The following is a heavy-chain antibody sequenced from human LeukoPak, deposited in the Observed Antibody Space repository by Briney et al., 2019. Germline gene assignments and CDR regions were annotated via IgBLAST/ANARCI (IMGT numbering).Heavy chain of an antibody. D-gene: IGHD3-9*01. CDR1: GFTFSSYA. V-gene: IGHV3-23*01. CDR2: ISGSGGST. J-gene: IGHJ6*02. CDR3: AREELLRYFDWQRYHYYYGMDV. Sequence: PGGSLRLSCAASGFTFSSYAMSWVRQAPGKGLEWVSAISGSGGSTYYADSVKGRFTISRDNSKNTLYLQMNSLRAEDTAVYYCAREELLRYFDWQRYHYYYGMDVWGQGTTVTVSS.